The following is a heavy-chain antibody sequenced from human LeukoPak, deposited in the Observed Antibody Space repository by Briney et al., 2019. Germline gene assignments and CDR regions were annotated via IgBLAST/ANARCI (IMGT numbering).Heavy chain of an antibody. V-gene: IGHV1-58*01. Sequence: TSVKLSCKASGFTFTSSAVQWVRQARGQRLEWIGWIVVGSGNTNYAQKFQERVTITRDMSTSTAYMELSSLRSEDTAVYYCAAEKGNYYDTPPRLSRSYRGQGTLVTVSS. CDR2: IVVGSGNT. CDR1: GFTFTSSA. J-gene: IGHJ4*02. D-gene: IGHD3-22*01. CDR3: AAEKGNYYDTPPRLSRSY.